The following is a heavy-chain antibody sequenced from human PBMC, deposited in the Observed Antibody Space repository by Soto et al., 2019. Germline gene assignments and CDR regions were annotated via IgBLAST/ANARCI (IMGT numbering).Heavy chain of an antibody. CDR1: GGSISSGDYY. CDR2: IYYSGST. CDR3: AGGGADYDSSGSLDY. Sequence: QVQLQESGPGLVKPSQTLSLTCTVSGGSISSGDYYWSWIRQPPGKGLEWIGYIYYSGSTYYNPSIKSRVTISVDTSKTQYSLKLSSVTAADTAVYYCAGGGADYDSSGSLDYWGQGTLVTVSS. J-gene: IGHJ4*02. D-gene: IGHD3-22*01. V-gene: IGHV4-30-4*01.